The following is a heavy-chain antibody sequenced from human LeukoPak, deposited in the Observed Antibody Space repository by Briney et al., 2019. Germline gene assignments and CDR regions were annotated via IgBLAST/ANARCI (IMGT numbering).Heavy chain of an antibody. CDR3: ASKQWLAPPPDS. CDR2: INTDGTVT. D-gene: IGHD6-19*01. Sequence: GGSLRLSCAASVFTFSKYWLLWVRQAPGKGLESVSRINTDGTVTTYADSVKGRFTVSRDNADNTMLLQMNSVRDEDTAVYYCASKQWLAPPPDSWGQGTPVTVSS. CDR1: VFTFSKYW. J-gene: IGHJ4*02. V-gene: IGHV3-74*01.